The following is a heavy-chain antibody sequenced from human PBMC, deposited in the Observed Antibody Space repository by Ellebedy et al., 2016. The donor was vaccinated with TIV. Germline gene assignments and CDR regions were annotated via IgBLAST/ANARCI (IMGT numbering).Heavy chain of an antibody. CDR3: ARGGIGVGADY. V-gene: IGHV4-59*08. D-gene: IGHD1-26*01. J-gene: IGHJ4*02. Sequence: SETLSLTCSVSGASISSYYWNWIRQPPGKGLEWIGYFYYGSANYNPSLKSRVTISLDTSKNQFSLKLSSVTAADTAVYYCARGGIGVGADYWGQGTLVTVSS. CDR2: FYYGSA. CDR1: GASISSYY.